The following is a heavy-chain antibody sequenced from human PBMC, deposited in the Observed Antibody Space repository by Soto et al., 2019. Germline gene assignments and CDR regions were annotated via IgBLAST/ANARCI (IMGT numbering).Heavy chain of an antibody. CDR3: ARDILGDDGMDV. J-gene: IGHJ6*02. CDR2: ISSSSSYI. D-gene: IGHD3-16*01. V-gene: IGHV3-21*01. Sequence: EVQLVESGGGLVKPGGSLRLSCAASGFTFSSYSMNWVRQAPGKGLEWVSSISSSSSYIYYADSVKGRFTISRDNAKNSLYLQMNSLRAEDTAVYYCARDILGDDGMDVWGQGTTVTVSS. CDR1: GFTFSSYS.